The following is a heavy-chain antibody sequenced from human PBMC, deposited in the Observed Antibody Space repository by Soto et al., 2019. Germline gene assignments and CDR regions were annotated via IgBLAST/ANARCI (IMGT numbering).Heavy chain of an antibody. J-gene: IGHJ5*02. CDR1: GYTLTELS. CDR2: FDPEDGET. D-gene: IGHD3-3*01. Sequence: ASVKVSCKVSGYTLTELSTHWVRQAPGKGLEWMGGFDPEDGETIYAQKFQGRVTMTEDTSTDTAYMELSSLRSEDTAVYYCATIVYDFWSGYYNPRWFDPWGQGTLVTVSS. V-gene: IGHV1-24*01. CDR3: ATIVYDFWSGYYNPRWFDP.